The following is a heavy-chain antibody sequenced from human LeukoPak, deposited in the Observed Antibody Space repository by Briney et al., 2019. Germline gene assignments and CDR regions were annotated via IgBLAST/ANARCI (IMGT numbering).Heavy chain of an antibody. CDR1: GYTFTGYY. J-gene: IGHJ4*02. CDR3: ARGGEVCSSSSCYRGHDY. CDR2: INPKSGGT. V-gene: IGHV1-2*02. D-gene: IGHD2-2*01. Sequence: ASVKVSCKASGYTFTGYYMHWVRQAPGQGLECMGWINPKSGGTTYEQKFQGRVTMTRDTSTSTAYMELSRLRSDDTAVYYCARGGEVCSSSSCYRGHDYWGQGTLVTVSS.